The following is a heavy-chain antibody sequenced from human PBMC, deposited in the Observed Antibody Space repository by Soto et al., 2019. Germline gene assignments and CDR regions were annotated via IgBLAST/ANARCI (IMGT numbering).Heavy chain of an antibody. V-gene: IGHV1-3*01. J-gene: IGHJ4*02. CDR1: GYTFTSYA. D-gene: IGHD1-26*01. CDR2: INAGNGNT. Sequence: ASVKVSFKASGYTFTSYAMHWVRQAPGQRLEWMGWINAGNGNTKYSQKFQGRVTITRDTSASTAYMELSSLRSEDTAVYYCARGLGLYYFAYWGQGTLVTVSS. CDR3: ARGLGLYYFAY.